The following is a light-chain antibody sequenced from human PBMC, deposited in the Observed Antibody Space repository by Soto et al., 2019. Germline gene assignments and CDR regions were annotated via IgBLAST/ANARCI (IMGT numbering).Light chain of an antibody. J-gene: IGKJ1*01. CDR1: QSISSS. V-gene: IGKV1-5*01. CDR2: DAS. CDR3: QQYKSYST. Sequence: QLTQASSTLSASVRHRVTITCRASQSISSSLAWYQQKPGKAPKLLIYDASSSESAVPSRFSGSGSGTEFTLTIINLQPDALATYIRQQYKSYSTFGRGTKVDIK.